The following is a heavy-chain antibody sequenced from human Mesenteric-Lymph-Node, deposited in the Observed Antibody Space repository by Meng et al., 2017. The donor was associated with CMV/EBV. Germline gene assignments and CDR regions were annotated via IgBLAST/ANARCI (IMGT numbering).Heavy chain of an antibody. CDR2: IRSKANTYAT. Sequence: GESLKISCVVSGFTFSGSAMHWVRQASGKGLEWVGRIRSKANTYATAYAASVKGRFTISRDDAKNTAYLQMKSLKTEDTAVYFCTRGSLDSSSHWFDPWGQGTLVTVSS. J-gene: IGHJ5*02. CDR1: GFTFSGSA. D-gene: IGHD6-6*01. V-gene: IGHV3-73*01. CDR3: TRGSLDSSSHWFDP.